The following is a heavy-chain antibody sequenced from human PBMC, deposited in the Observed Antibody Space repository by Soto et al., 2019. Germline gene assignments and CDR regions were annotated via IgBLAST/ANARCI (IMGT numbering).Heavy chain of an antibody. CDR2: IIPIFGTA. CDR3: ASVLYDSSGYYYGMDV. Sequence: QVQLVQSGAEVKKPGSSVKVSCKASGGTFSSYAISWVRQAPGQGLEWMGGIIPIFGTANYAQKFQGRVTITADESKSTAHMELSSLRSEDTAVYYCASVLYDSSGYYYGMDVWGQGTTVTVSS. J-gene: IGHJ6*02. V-gene: IGHV1-69*01. D-gene: IGHD3-22*01. CDR1: GGTFSSYA.